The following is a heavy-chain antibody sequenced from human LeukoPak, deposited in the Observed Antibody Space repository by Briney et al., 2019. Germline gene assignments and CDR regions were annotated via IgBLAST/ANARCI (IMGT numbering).Heavy chain of an antibody. Sequence: GGSLRLSCAASGFTFSTNWMIWLRQAPEKGLEWVAVISYDGSNKYYADSVKGRSTISRDNSKNTLYLQMNSLRAEDTAVYYCATHPPGIWGQGTLVTVSS. V-gene: IGHV3-30-3*01. D-gene: IGHD3-10*01. J-gene: IGHJ4*02. CDR3: ATHPPGI. CDR2: ISYDGSNK. CDR1: GFTFSTNW.